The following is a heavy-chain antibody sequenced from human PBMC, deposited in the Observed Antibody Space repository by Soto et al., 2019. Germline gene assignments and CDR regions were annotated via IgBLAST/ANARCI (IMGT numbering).Heavy chain of an antibody. D-gene: IGHD3-22*01. J-gene: IGHJ4*02. CDR3: ARERGGGGYKWFDN. CDR2: IIPIFGTA. CDR1: GGTFSSYA. V-gene: IGHV1-69*13. Sequence: SVKVSCKASGGTFSSYAISWVRRAPGQGLEWMGGIIPIFGTANYAQKFQGRVTITADESTSTAYMELSSLRSEDTAVYYCARERGGGGYKWFDNWGQGSLVTV.